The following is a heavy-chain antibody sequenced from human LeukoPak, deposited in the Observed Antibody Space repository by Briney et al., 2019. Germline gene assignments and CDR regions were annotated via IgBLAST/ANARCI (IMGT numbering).Heavy chain of an antibody. CDR3: ARGRNMVRGVITWYNWFDP. J-gene: IGHJ5*02. Sequence: ASVKVSCKASGYTFTSYDINWVRQATGQGLEWMGWMNPNSGNTGYAQKFQGRVTMTRNTSISTAYMELSSLRSEDTAVYYCARGRNMVRGVITWYNWFDPWGQGTLVTVSS. D-gene: IGHD3-10*01. CDR1: GYTFTSYD. V-gene: IGHV1-8*01. CDR2: MNPNSGNT.